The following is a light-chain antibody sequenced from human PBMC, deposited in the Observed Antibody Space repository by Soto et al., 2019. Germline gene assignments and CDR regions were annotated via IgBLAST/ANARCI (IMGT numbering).Light chain of an antibody. V-gene: IGKV3-20*01. CDR1: QSVSSSY. CDR3: QQYGSSST. Sequence: EIVLTQSPGTLSLSPGERATLSCRASQSVSSSYLAWYQQKPGQAPRLLIYDASSRATGIPERFSGSGSGTDFTLTISRLEPEDFAVYYCQQYGSSSTFGQGTKVEIK. J-gene: IGKJ1*01. CDR2: DAS.